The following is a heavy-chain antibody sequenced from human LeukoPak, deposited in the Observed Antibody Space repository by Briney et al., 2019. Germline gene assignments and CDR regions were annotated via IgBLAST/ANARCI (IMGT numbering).Heavy chain of an antibody. CDR3: ASKLGYCSSTSCYHPDY. J-gene: IGHJ4*02. CDR2: ISSSGSTI. V-gene: IGHV3-11*04. CDR1: GFTFSDYY. D-gene: IGHD2-2*01. Sequence: GGSLRLSCAASGFTFSDYYMSWIRQAPGKGLEWVSYISSSGSTIYYADSVKGRFTISRDNAKNSLYLQMNSLRAEDTAVYYCASKLGYCSSTSCYHPDYWGQGTLVTVSS.